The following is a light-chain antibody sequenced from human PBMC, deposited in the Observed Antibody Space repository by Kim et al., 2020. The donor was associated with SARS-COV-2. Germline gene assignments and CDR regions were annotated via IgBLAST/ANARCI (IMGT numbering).Light chain of an antibody. CDR2: DAS. V-gene: IGKV1-33*01. CDR3: NQDDNRPPIT. J-gene: IGKJ5*01. Sequence: DIQMTQSPSSLSASVGDRVTIISQASQDISNYLNWYQQKPGKAPKLMIYDASNLETGVPSRFSVSRSETDFTFTISSLPPEDIVTYFCNQDDNRPPITFGQATRLVIK. CDR1: QDISNY.